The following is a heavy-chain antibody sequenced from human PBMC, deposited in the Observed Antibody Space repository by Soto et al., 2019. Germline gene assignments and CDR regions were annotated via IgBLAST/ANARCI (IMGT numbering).Heavy chain of an antibody. Sequence: GSLRLSCAASGLTVNTNYMTWVRQAPGQGLEWVSTIYSGGSAYYADSVKGRFTISRDKSKNMLYLQMNSLRAEDTAVYYCAREPTVGGTFAFDVWGLGTLVTVSS. D-gene: IGHD4-17*01. J-gene: IGHJ3*01. V-gene: IGHV3-53*01. CDR1: GLTVNTNY. CDR3: AREPTVGGTFAFDV. CDR2: IYSGGSA.